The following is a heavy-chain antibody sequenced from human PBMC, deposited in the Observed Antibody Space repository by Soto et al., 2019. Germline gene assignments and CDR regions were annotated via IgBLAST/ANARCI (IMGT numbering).Heavy chain of an antibody. Sequence: TLSLTCAISGDSVSSNSAAWNWIRQSPSRGLEWLGRTYYRSKWYNDYAVSVKSRITINPDTSKNQFSLQLNSVTPEDTAVYYCAKSRYYYDSSGYYPAPLLDAFDIWGQGTMVTVSS. CDR3: AKSRYYYDSSGYYPAPLLDAFDI. CDR2: TYYRSKWYN. V-gene: IGHV6-1*01. D-gene: IGHD3-22*01. J-gene: IGHJ3*02. CDR1: GDSVSSNSAA.